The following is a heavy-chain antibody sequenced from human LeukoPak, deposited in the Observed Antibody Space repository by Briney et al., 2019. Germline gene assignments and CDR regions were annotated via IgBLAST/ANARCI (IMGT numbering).Heavy chain of an antibody. CDR3: ARADCSSTSCFLFDH. Sequence: ASVKVSCKASGYTFTSYYMHWVRQAPGQGLEWMGIINPSVGSTSYAQKFQGRVTMTRDTSTSTVYMELSSLRSEDTAVYYCARADCSSTSCFLFDHWGQGTLVTVSS. D-gene: IGHD2-2*01. V-gene: IGHV1-46*01. J-gene: IGHJ4*02. CDR1: GYTFTSYY. CDR2: INPSVGST.